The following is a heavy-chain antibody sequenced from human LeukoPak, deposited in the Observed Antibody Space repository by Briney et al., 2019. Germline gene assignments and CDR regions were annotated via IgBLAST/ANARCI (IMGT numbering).Heavy chain of an antibody. J-gene: IGHJ5*02. CDR1: GYTFTGYY. Sequence: GASVKVSCKASGYTFTGYYMHWVRQAPGQGLEWMGWINPNGGGTNYAQKFQGRVTMTRDTSISTAYMELSRLRSDDTAVYYCARDKTMVRGVIVWFDPWGQGTLVTVSS. CDR2: INPNGGGT. V-gene: IGHV1-2*02. CDR3: ARDKTMVRGVIVWFDP. D-gene: IGHD3-10*01.